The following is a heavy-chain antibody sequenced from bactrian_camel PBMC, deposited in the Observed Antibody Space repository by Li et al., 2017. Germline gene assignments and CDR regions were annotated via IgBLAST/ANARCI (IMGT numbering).Heavy chain of an antibody. CDR2: IDRDRST. V-gene: IGHV3S53*01. CDR3: AAPIQATVYGGGCRTSYGY. D-gene: IGHD3*01. Sequence: HVQLVESGGKTVQTGGSLRLSCQASGYHHSAYCMGWFRQAGKAREWVATIDRDRSTAYTDSVKGRFTISRNDAKNTLYLQMNSLKPEDTAVYYCAAPIQATVYGGGCRTSYGYWGQGTQVTVS. J-gene: IGHJ6*01. CDR1: GYHHSAYC.